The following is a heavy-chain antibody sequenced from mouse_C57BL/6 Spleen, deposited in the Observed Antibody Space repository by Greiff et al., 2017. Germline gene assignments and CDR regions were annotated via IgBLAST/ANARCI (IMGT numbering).Heavy chain of an antibody. D-gene: IGHD3-2*02. CDR3: TRAAQATFFAY. Sequence: EVKLVESGEGLVKPGGSLKLSCAASGFTFSSYAMSWVRQTPEKRLEWVAYISSGGDYIYYADTVKGRFTISRDNARNTLYLQMSSLKSEDTAMYYCTRAAQATFFAYWGQGTLVTVSA. J-gene: IGHJ3*01. CDR2: ISSGGDYI. CDR1: GFTFSSYA. V-gene: IGHV5-9-1*02.